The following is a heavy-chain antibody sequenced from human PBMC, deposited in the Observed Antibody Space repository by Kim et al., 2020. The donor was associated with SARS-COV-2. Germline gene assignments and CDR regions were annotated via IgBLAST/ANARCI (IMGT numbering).Heavy chain of an antibody. CDR3: ASTIPHSWAGGG. V-gene: IGHV3-21*01. Sequence: YYADSVKGRFTISRDNAKNSLYLQMNSLRAEDTAVYYCASTIPHSWAGGGWGQGTLVTVSS. D-gene: IGHD6-13*01. J-gene: IGHJ4*02.